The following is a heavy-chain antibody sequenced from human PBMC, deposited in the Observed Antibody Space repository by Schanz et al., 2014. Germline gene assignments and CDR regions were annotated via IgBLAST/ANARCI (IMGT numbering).Heavy chain of an antibody. CDR1: GITFSGYS. CDR2: SRNKGHSYTS. Sequence: EGQLVESGGGLVQPGGSLRLSCAASGITFSGYSMNWVRQAPGKGLEWVGHSRNKGHSYTSEYAASVKGRFTISRDESESSLYLQMDSLKTEDTAVYYCARRNFYDKSAAFDYWGQGSLVTVSS. CDR3: ARRNFYDKSAAFDY. D-gene: IGHD3-9*01. V-gene: IGHV3-72*01. J-gene: IGHJ4*02.